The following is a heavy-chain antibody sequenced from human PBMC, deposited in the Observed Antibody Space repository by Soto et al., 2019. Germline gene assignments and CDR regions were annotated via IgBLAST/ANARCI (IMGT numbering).Heavy chain of an antibody. J-gene: IGHJ4*02. CDR1: GFSLSTSGVG. CDR3: AHTPYDYGDYVYGSCFDY. D-gene: IGHD4-17*01. V-gene: IGHV2-5*02. CDR2: IYWDDDK. Sequence: ESGPTLVNPTQTLTLTCTFSGFSLSTSGVGVGWIRQPPGKALEWLALIYWDDDKRYSPSLKSRLTITKDTSKNQVVLTMTNMDPVDTATYYCAHTPYDYGDYVYGSCFDYWGQGTLVTVSS.